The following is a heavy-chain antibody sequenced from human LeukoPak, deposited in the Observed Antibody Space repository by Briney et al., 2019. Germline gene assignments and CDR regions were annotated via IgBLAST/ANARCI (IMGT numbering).Heavy chain of an antibody. V-gene: IGHV3-13*01. Sequence: GGSLRLSCAASGFTFSRYDMHWVRQTKGGGLEWVSSIASTGDTYYSGSVKGRFTISRDNAKNSLYLQMNSLRAEDTAVYYCAREALDGYCSSTSCYLIDYWGQGTLVTVSS. CDR2: IASTGDT. CDR3: AREALDGYCSSTSCYLIDY. J-gene: IGHJ4*02. CDR1: GFTFSRYD. D-gene: IGHD2-2*03.